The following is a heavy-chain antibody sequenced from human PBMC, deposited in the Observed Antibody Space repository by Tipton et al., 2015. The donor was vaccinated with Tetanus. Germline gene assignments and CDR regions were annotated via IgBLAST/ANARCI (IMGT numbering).Heavy chain of an antibody. V-gene: IGHV4-59*12. Sequence: TLSLTCTVSGGSISSYYWSWIRQPPGKGLEWIGYIYYSGSTNYNPSLKSRVTMSVDMSKNQVSLTVTSVTAADTAVYHCARRGDNWFFDLWGRGTLVTVSS. J-gene: IGHJ2*01. CDR1: GGSISSYY. D-gene: IGHD2-21*02. CDR2: IYYSGST. CDR3: ARRGDNWFFDL.